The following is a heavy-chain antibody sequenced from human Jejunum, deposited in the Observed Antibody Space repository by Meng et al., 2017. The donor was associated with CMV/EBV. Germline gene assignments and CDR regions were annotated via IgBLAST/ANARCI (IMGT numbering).Heavy chain of an antibody. D-gene: IGHD1-14*01. CDR1: GGSISSSSYY. CDR2: VYESGST. Sequence: VSGGSISSSSYYWGWIRQPPGKGLEWIGSVYESGSTSYNPSFQGRVTLSVDKSKNHFSLMLSFVTAADSAVYYCARNATTGCFDRWGQGIRVTVSS. CDR3: ARNATTGCFDR. V-gene: IGHV4-39*02. J-gene: IGHJ5*02.